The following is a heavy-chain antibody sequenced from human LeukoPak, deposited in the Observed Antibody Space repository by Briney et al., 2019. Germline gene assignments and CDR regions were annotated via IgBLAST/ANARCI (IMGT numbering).Heavy chain of an antibody. CDR2: ISYDGSNK. J-gene: IGHJ5*02. V-gene: IGHV3-30-3*01. CDR3: ARSTYYDFWSGPNWFDP. D-gene: IGHD3-3*01. Sequence: PGGSLRLSCAASGFTFSSYAMHWVRQAPGKGLEWVAVISYDGSNKYYADSVKGRFTISRDNSKNTLYLQMNSLRAEDTAVYYCARSTYYDFWSGPNWFDPWGQGTLVTVSS. CDR1: GFTFSSYA.